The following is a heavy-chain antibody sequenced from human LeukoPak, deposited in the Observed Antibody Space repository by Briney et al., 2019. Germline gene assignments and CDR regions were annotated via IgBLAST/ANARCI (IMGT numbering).Heavy chain of an antibody. CDR3: ARDLRFGGY. D-gene: IGHD3-16*01. V-gene: IGHV4-59*01. CDR2: IYYSGST. J-gene: IGHJ4*02. Sequence: PSETLSLTCTVSGGSISSYYWSWIRQPPGKGLEWIGYIYYSGSTNYNPSLKSRVTISVDTSKNQFSLKLSSVIAADTAVYYCARDLRFGGYWGQGTLVTVSS. CDR1: GGSISSYY.